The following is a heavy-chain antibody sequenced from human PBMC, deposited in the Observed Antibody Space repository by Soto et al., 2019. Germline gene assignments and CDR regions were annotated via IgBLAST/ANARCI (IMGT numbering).Heavy chain of an antibody. J-gene: IGHJ6*03. D-gene: IGHD2-15*01. V-gene: IGHV4-39*01. CDR2: IYYSGST. Sequence: PSETLSLTCTVSGGSISSSSYYWGWIRQPPGKGLEWIGSIYYSGSTYYNPSLKSRVTISVDTSKNQFSLKLSSVTAADTAVYYCARHLGYCSGGSCYPVYYYYYYMDVWGKGTTVTGLL. CDR3: ARHLGYCSGGSCYPVYYYYYYMDV. CDR1: GGSISSSSYY.